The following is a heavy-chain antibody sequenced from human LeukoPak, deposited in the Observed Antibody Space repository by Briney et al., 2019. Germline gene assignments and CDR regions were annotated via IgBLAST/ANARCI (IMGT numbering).Heavy chain of an antibody. D-gene: IGHD4-17*01. CDR3: ATSRLRAAYDI. V-gene: IGHV3-7*01. Sequence: PGGSLRLSCAASGFTFSSYTMNWVRQAPGKGLGWLTNIKQDGSETHYVDSVKGRFTISRDNAKNSLYLQMNSLRAEDTAVYYCATSRLRAAYDIWGQGTMVTVSS. CDR1: GFTFSSYT. CDR2: IKQDGSET. J-gene: IGHJ3*02.